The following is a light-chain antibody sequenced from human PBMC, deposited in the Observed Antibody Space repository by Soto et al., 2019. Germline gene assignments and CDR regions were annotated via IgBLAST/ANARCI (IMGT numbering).Light chain of an antibody. Sequence: QSVLTQPASVSGSPGQSITISCTGTSSDVGVYNSVSWYQQHPGKVPKLMIYDVSNRPSGLSNRFSDSKSGNTASLTISGLQAEDEADYYCSSYTTGNTYVFGSGTKLTVL. CDR2: DVS. J-gene: IGLJ1*01. CDR1: SSDVGVYNS. V-gene: IGLV2-14*01. CDR3: SSYTTGNTYV.